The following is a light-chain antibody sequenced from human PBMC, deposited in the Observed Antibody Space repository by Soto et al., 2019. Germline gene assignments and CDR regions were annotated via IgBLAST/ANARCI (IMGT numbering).Light chain of an antibody. CDR3: SSSAGIYHYLV. V-gene: IGLV2-8*01. J-gene: IGLJ3*02. CDR1: SSGIGGYNS. CDR2: EVN. Sequence: QSALTQPPSASGSPGQSVTISCTGTSSGIGGYNSVSWYQQHPGKAPRLMIYEVNKRPSGVPDRFSGSKSGYTASLTVSGLQTEDEAFYYCSSSAGIYHYLVFGGGTQLTVL.